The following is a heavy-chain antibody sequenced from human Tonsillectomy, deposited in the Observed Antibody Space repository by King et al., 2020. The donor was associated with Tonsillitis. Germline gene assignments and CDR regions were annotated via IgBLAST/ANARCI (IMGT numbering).Heavy chain of an antibody. J-gene: IGHJ4*02. D-gene: IGHD6-19*01. Sequence: QLVQSGAEVRKPGASVKVSCKASGFTFTDYYIHWVRQAPGQGLEWMGWINPDSTGTKYAQKFQGRVTMTRDTSISTAYMDLSRLGSDDTAIYYCVRDSIAVSTYFDFWGQGTLVTVSS. CDR1: GFTFTDYY. CDR2: INPDSTGT. CDR3: VRDSIAVSTYFDF. V-gene: IGHV1-2*02.